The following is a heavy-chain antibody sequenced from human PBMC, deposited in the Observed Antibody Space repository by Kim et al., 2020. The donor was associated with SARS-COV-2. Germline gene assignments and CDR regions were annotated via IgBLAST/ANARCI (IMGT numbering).Heavy chain of an antibody. V-gene: IGHV3-30*18. D-gene: IGHD3-3*02. CDR1: GFTFSSYG. CDR2: ISYDGSNK. CDR3: AKDTRIFGVVYYYYGMDV. J-gene: IGHJ6*02. Sequence: GGSLRLSCAASGFTFSSYGMHWVRQAPGKGLEWVAVISYDGSNKYYADSVKGRFTISRDNSKNTLYLQMNSLRAEDTAVYYCAKDTRIFGVVYYYYGMDVWGQGTTVTVSS.